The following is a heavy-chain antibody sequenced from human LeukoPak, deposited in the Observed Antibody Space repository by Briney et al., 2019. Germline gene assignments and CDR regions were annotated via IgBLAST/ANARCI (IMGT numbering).Heavy chain of an antibody. V-gene: IGHV3-33*06. Sequence: PGRSLRLSCAASGFTFSNYGMHWVRQAPGRGLECVAVIWYDGKHQYYADSVKGRFNISRDNPKNMLYLQMNSLRVEDTAVYYCAKGPTQVLRFLRDGKTYYMDVRGKGTSVLVSS. CDR1: GFTFSNYG. D-gene: IGHD3-3*01. CDR2: IWYDGKHQ. CDR3: AKGPTQVLRFLRDGKTYYMDV. J-gene: IGHJ6*03.